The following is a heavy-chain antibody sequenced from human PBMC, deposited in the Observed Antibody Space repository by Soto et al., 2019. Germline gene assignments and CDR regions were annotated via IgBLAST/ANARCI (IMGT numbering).Heavy chain of an antibody. CDR1: GFTFSNYA. Sequence: GGSLRLSCAASGFTFSNYAMTWVRQAPGKGLEWVSIIFDPHGATKYADSVTGRFTISRDNSKNTLYLQMSSLRAEDTAVYYFANRFVNSSTCPSWGTWGKEPRV. V-gene: IGHV3-23*01. CDR2: IFDPHGAT. CDR3: ANRFVNSSTCPSWGT. D-gene: IGHD3-16*01. J-gene: IGHJ5*02.